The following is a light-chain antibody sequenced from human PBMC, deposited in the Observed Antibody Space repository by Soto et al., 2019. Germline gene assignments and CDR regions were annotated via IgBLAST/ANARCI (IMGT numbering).Light chain of an antibody. Sequence: QSALTQPASVSGSPGQSITISCTGTSRDVGGYNYVSWYQQHPGKAPKLMIYDVRNRPSGVSNRFSGSKSVNTASLTISGLQAEGEADYYCSSYTTISTYVFGTGTKVTVL. CDR1: SRDVGGYNY. V-gene: IGLV2-14*01. J-gene: IGLJ1*01. CDR3: SSYTTISTYV. CDR2: DVR.